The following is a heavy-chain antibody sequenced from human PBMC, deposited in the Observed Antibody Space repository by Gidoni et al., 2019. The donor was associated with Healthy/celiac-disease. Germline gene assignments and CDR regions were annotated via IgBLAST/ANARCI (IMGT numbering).Heavy chain of an antibody. D-gene: IGHD5-12*01. CDR3: ARSRDGYNSAFDI. V-gene: IGHV3-33*01. Sequence: QVQLVESGGGVVQPGRSLRLSCAASGFPFSSYGMHWVRQAPGKGLEWVAVIWYDGSNKYYADSVKGRFTISRDNSKNTLYLQMNSLRAEDTAVYYCARSRDGYNSAFDIWGQGTMVTVSS. CDR2: IWYDGSNK. CDR1: GFPFSSYG. J-gene: IGHJ3*02.